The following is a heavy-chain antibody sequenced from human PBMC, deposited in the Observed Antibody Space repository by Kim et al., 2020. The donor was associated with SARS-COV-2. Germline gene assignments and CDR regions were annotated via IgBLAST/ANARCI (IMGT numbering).Heavy chain of an antibody. CDR3: AKEMLPDSAAGRYYYMDG. D-gene: IGHD6-25*01. V-gene: IGHV3-9*01. J-gene: IGHJ6*03. Sequence: KGRLTISRDNAKNALDLQMNSLRAEDTAVYYCAKEMLPDSAAGRYYYMDGWGQGTMVTVSS.